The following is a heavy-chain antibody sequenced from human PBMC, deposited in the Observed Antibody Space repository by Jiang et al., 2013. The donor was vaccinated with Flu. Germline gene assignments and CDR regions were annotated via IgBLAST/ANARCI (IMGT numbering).Heavy chain of an antibody. D-gene: IGHD1-26*01. V-gene: IGHV1-46*01. CDR1: GYTVTRYY. J-gene: IGHJ4*02. Sequence: GAEVKKPGASVKVSCKASGYTVTRYYIHWVRQAPGQGLEWMGIINPSGGRTGYAQKFQGRVTMTRDTSTSTVYMELSSLRSEDTAVYYCARDGLAEPPPDSIVEATEAFFDYWGQGTLVTVSS. CDR3: ARDGLAEPPPDSIVEATEAFFDY. CDR2: INPSGGRT.